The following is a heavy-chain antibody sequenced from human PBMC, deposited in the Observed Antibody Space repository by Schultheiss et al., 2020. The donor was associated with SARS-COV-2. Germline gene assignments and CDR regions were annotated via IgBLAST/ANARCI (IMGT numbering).Heavy chain of an antibody. Sequence: SQTLSLTCTVSGYSISSGYCWGWIRQPPGKGLEWIGSIYHSGSTYYNPSLKSRVTISVDTSKNQFSLKLSSVTAADTAVYYCARDREQLAFDYWGQGTLVTVSS. V-gene: IGHV4-38-2*02. CDR1: GYSISSGYC. CDR3: ARDREQLAFDY. D-gene: IGHD6-6*01. CDR2: IYHSGST. J-gene: IGHJ4*02.